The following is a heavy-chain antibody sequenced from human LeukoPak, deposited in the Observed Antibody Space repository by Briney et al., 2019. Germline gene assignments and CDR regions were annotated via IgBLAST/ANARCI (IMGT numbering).Heavy chain of an antibody. J-gene: IGHJ4*02. CDR2: IKSKTDGGTT. CDR3: TTVKNYGSENERG. Sequence: GGSLRLSCAASGFTFSNAWMSWVRQAPGKGLEWVGRIKSKTDGGTTDYAAPVKGRFTISRDDSKNTLYLQMNSLETEDTAVYYCTTVKNYGSENERGWGQGTLVTVSS. V-gene: IGHV3-15*01. CDR1: GFTFSNAW. D-gene: IGHD3-10*01.